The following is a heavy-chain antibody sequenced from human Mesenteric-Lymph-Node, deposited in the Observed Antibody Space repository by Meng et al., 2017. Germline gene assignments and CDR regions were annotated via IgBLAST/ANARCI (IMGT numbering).Heavy chain of an antibody. D-gene: IGHD6-19*01. CDR3: ASARYSSGWGENYFDH. CDR1: GYY. CDR2: INHSGGT. Sequence: QVQLQQWGAGLLKSSETLSPTCAVYGYYWSWIRQPPGKGLEWIGEINHSGGTKHNPSLKSRVNISVDTSKNQFSLKLNSVTAAETAVFFCASARYSSGWGENYFDHWGQGALVTVSS. J-gene: IGHJ4*02. V-gene: IGHV4-34*01.